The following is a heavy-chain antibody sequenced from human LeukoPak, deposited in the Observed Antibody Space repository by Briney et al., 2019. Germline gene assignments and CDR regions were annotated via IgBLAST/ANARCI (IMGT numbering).Heavy chain of an antibody. J-gene: IGHJ5*02. CDR2: INHSGST. CDR3: ARGGGVNLLRLIPTNWFDP. Sequence: PSETLSLTCAVYGGSFSGYYWSWIRQPPGKGVEWIGEINHSGSTNYNPSLKGRVTISVDTSKNQFSLKLSSVTAADTAVYYCARGGGVNLLRLIPTNWFDPWGQGTLVTVSS. V-gene: IGHV4-34*01. CDR1: GGSFSGYY. D-gene: IGHD3-3*01.